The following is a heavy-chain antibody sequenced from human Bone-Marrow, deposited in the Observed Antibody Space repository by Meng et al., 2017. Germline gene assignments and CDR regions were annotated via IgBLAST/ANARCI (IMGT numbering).Heavy chain of an antibody. CDR1: GGSFSGYY. CDR2: INHSGST. V-gene: IGHV4-34*01. J-gene: IGHJ4*02. CDR3: ARGSWLQLWLQDY. Sequence: QVQVPQWGAGLLKPSETLSLTGAVYGGSFSGYYWSWIRHPPGRGLEWIGEINHSGSTNYNPSLKSRVTISVDTSKNQFSLKLSSVTAADTAVYYCARGSWLQLWLQDYWGQGTLVTVSS. D-gene: IGHD5-18*01.